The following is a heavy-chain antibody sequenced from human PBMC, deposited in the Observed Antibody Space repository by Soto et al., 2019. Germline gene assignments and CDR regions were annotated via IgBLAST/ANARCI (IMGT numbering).Heavy chain of an antibody. CDR3: ARVYYYDSSGYSEYYFDY. CDR1: GGSISSYY. CDR2: IYYSGST. J-gene: IGHJ4*02. V-gene: IGHV4-59*01. D-gene: IGHD3-22*01. Sequence: SETLSLTCTVSGGSISSYYWSWIRQPPGKGLEWIGYIYYSGSTNYNPSLKSRVTISVDTSKNQFSLKLSSVTAADTAVYYCARVYYYDSSGYSEYYFDYWGQGTLVTVSS.